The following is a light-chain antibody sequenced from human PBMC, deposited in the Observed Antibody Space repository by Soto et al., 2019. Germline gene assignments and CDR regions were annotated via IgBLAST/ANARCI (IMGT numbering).Light chain of an antibody. J-gene: IGKJ3*01. CDR1: QSISSY. V-gene: IGKV1-39*01. CDR2: AAS. Sequence: DIQMTHSPSSLSASVGDRVTITCRASQSISSYLNWYQQKPGKAPKLLIYAASSLQSGVPSRFSGSGSGTDFTLTISSLQPEDFATYYCQQSYSILGFTFGPGTKVDI. CDR3: QQSYSILGFT.